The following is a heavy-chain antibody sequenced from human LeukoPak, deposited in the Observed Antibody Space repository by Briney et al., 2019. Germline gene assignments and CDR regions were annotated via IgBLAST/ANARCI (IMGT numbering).Heavy chain of an antibody. Sequence: SETLSLTCTVSGGSISSSSYYWGWIRQPPGKGLEWIGSIYYSGSTYYNPSLKSRVTISVDTSKNQFSLKLSSVTAADTAVYYCARGRALFDWGQGTLVTVSS. D-gene: IGHD2-21*01. V-gene: IGHV4-39*01. CDR2: IYYSGST. J-gene: IGHJ4*02. CDR1: GGSISSSSYY. CDR3: ARGRALFD.